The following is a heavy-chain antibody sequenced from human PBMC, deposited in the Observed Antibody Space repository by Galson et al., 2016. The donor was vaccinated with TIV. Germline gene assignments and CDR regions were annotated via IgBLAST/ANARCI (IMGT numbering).Heavy chain of an antibody. CDR1: GYRFTNSW. CDR2: ISPSDGYT. CDR3: ARQTPLTDAFDI. J-gene: IGHJ3*02. V-gene: IGHV5-10-1*01. Sequence: QSGAEVKKPGESPTISCKTSGYRFTNSWISWVRHVPGKGREWVGRISPSDGYTNYGPSFQGHVTISTDKSISTSYLQWSSLTASDSAIYYCARQTPLTDAFDIWGPGTLVSVSS. D-gene: IGHD1-14*01.